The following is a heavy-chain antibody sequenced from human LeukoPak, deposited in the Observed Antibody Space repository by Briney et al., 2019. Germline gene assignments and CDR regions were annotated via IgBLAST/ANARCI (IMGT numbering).Heavy chain of an antibody. CDR2: IYYSGST. V-gene: IGHV4-39*01. D-gene: IGHD6-6*01. CDR1: GGSISSSSYY. J-gene: IGHJ5*02. Sequence: SETLSLTCTVSGGSISSSSYYWGWFRQPPGKGLEWMGGIYYSGSTYYNPSLKSRVTISVDTSKNQFSLKLSSVTAADTAVYYCARLSYSSSPSGWFDPWGQGTLVTVSS. CDR3: ARLSYSSSPSGWFDP.